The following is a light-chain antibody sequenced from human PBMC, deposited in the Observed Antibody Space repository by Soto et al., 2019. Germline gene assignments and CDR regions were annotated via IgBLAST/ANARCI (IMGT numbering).Light chain of an antibody. V-gene: IGKV2-30*01. CDR3: MQGSYWPS. CDR2: KAS. CDR1: LSLVNSDGNSY. Sequence: DVAMTQSPLSLSVTLGQPASISCPSSLSLVNSDGNSYLNWFHQRPGQFPRRLLYKASNRDSGVPERFSGSVSGTDLALKISRVEAEEVGIYYCMQGSYWPSFGQGTSLEI. J-gene: IGKJ2*03.